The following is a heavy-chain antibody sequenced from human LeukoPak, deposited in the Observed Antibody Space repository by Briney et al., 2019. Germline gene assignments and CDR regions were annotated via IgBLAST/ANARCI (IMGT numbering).Heavy chain of an antibody. Sequence: SETLSLTCTVSGGSISNSSYYWGWIRQPPGKGLEWIGSMYYSGSTYYNPSLKSRATISVDTSKNQFSLKLSSVTAADTAVYYCARHVRGSVASPWFDPWGQGALVTVSS. J-gene: IGHJ5*02. CDR3: ARHVRGSVASPWFDP. D-gene: IGHD6-19*01. CDR1: GGSISNSSYY. V-gene: IGHV4-39*01. CDR2: MYYSGST.